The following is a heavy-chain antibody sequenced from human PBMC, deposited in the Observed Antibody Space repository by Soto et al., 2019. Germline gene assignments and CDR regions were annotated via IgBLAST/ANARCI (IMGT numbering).Heavy chain of an antibody. CDR1: GYTFTSYG. J-gene: IGHJ3*02. Sequence: ASVKVSCKASGYTFTSYGISWVRQAPGQGLEWMGWISAYNGYTNYAQKLQGRVTMTTDTSTSTAYMELRSLRSDDTAVYYCARDGASSYYGDYDAFDIWGQGTMVTVSS. D-gene: IGHD4-17*01. V-gene: IGHV1-18*01. CDR3: ARDGASSYYGDYDAFDI. CDR2: ISAYNGYT.